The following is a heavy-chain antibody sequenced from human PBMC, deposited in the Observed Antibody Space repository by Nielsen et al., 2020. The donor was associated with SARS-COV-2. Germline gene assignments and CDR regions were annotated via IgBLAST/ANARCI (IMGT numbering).Heavy chain of an antibody. Sequence: GESLKISCAASGFTVSNNYMSWVRQAPGKGLEWVSIIYSGGSAYYADSVKGRFTISRDNARDTLDLQMSSLTAEDTAVYYCVRVRDDGYYYDSGPFDYWGQGALVTVSS. CDR3: VRVRDDGYYYDSGPFDY. CDR1: GFTVSNNY. D-gene: IGHD3-10*01. J-gene: IGHJ4*02. V-gene: IGHV3-53*01. CDR2: IYSGGSA.